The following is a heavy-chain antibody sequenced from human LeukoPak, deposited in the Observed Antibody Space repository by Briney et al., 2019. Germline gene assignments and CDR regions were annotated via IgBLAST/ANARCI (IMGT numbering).Heavy chain of an antibody. V-gene: IGHV4-39*01. CDR2: IYYSGST. CDR3: ARGLRFLEWLLSHYNWFDP. CDR1: GGSISSSSYY. J-gene: IGHJ5*02. D-gene: IGHD3-3*01. Sequence: PSETLSLTCTVSGGSISSSSYYWGWIRQPPGKGLEWIGSIYYSGSTYYNPSLKSRVTISVDTSKNQFSLKLSSVTAADTAVYYCARGLRFLEWLLSHYNWFDPWGQGTLVTVS.